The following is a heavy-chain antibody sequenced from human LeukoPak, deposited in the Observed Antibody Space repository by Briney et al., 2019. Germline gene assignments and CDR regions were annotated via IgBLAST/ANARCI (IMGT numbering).Heavy chain of an antibody. D-gene: IGHD3-9*01. CDR2: LRYDGITK. J-gene: IGHJ4*02. Sequence: GGSLRLSCAASGFTFGSTGMHWVRLPPGKGLEWVALLRYDGITKYYAESVQGRFTISRDISKSTLCLEMNSLRAEDTAVYYCASGYGWLSSNWGRGTLVTVSS. CDR3: ASGYGWLSSN. V-gene: IGHV3-30*02. CDR1: GFTFGSTG.